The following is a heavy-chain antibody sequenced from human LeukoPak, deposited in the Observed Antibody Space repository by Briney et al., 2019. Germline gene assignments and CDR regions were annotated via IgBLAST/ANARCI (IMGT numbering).Heavy chain of an antibody. D-gene: IGHD3-22*01. Sequence: GGSLRLSCAASGFTFSSHNMNWVRQAPGKGLEWVSYISSSSSTIYYANSVKGRFTISRDNAKNSLYLQMNSLRAEDTAVYYCARDDVYDSSGLYYFDYWGQGTLVTVSS. CDR3: ARDDVYDSSGLYYFDY. J-gene: IGHJ4*02. CDR2: ISSSSSTI. CDR1: GFTFSSHN. V-gene: IGHV3-48*04.